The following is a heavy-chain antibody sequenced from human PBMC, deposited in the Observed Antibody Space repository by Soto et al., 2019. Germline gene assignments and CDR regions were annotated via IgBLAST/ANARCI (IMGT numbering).Heavy chain of an antibody. CDR2: IIPIFGTA. V-gene: IGHV1-69*13. CDR1: GGTFSSYA. J-gene: IGHJ5*02. CDR3: ARDRSEYYYDSSGYSNNWFDP. Sequence: SVKVSCKASGGTFSSYAISWVRQAPGQGLEWMGGIIPIFGTANYAQKFQGRVTITADESTSTAYMELSSLRSEDTAVYYCARDRSEYYYDSSGYSNNWFDPWGQGTLVTVSS. D-gene: IGHD3-22*01.